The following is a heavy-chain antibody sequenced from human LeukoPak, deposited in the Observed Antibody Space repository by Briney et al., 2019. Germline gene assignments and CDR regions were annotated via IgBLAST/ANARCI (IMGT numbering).Heavy chain of an antibody. Sequence: ASVKVSCKASGYTFTSYYMHWVRQAPGQGLEWMGIINPSGGSTSYAQKFQGRVTMTRDTSTSTVYMELSSLRSEDTAVYYCARDAYSSEYYYYYMDVWGKGTTVTISS. D-gene: IGHD6-19*01. V-gene: IGHV1-46*01. CDR1: GYTFTSYY. CDR3: ARDAYSSEYYYYYMDV. J-gene: IGHJ6*03. CDR2: INPSGGST.